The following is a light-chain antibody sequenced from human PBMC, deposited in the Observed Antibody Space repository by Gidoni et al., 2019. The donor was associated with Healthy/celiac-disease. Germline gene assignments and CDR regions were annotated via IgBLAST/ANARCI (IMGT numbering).Light chain of an antibody. CDR1: QSVSSN. J-gene: IGKJ4*01. CDR2: GAS. CDR3: QQYNNWPST. V-gene: IGKV3-15*01. Sequence: PATLSVSPGERATLSCRASQSVSSNLAWYQQKPGQAPRLLIYGASTRATGIPARFSGSGSGTEFTLTISSLQSEDFAVYYCQQYNNWPSTFGGGTKVEIK.